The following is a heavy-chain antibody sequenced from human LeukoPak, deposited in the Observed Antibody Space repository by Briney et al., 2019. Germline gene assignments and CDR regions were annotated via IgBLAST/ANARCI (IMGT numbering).Heavy chain of an antibody. CDR1: GGSFSSASYY. D-gene: IGHD6-25*01. Sequence: AETLSLTCTVSGGSFSSASYYWVWIPQPQGMGLEWVGNIYDSGSPFYNHSLKSRVTISVDSSKNPFSVKLNTVTAADTAVYYCARRGGTTAGRYFDYWGQGTLVTVSS. CDR3: ARRGGTTAGRYFDY. J-gene: IGHJ4*02. V-gene: IGHV4-39*01. CDR2: IYDSGSP.